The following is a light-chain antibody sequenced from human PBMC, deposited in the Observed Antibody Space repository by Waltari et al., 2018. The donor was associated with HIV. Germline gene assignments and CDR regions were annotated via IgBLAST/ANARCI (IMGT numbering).Light chain of an antibody. J-gene: IGLJ2*01. CDR2: DTF. CDR3: LLSFAGARPVV. V-gene: IGLV7-46*01. Sequence: QAVVTQEPSLTVSPGGTVTLTCRSSSGPVTSGHPPYWFQQKSGQAPRTLIYDTFNKHSWTPARFSGSLLGGRAALTLSGAQPEDEAEYFCLLSFAGARPVVFGGGTNLTVL. CDR1: SGPVTSGHP.